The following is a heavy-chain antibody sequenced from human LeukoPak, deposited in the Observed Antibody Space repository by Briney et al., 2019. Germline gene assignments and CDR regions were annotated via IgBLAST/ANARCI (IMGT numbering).Heavy chain of an antibody. D-gene: IGHD2-2*01. CDR1: GYTFTGYY. J-gene: IGHJ4*02. Sequence: ASVKVSCKASGYTFTGYYMHWVRQAPGQGLEWMGWINPNSGGTNYAQKFQGRVTMTRDTSISTAYMALSRLRSDDTAVYYCARAGRYCSSTSCYHFDYWGQGTLVTVSS. V-gene: IGHV1-2*02. CDR2: INPNSGGT. CDR3: ARAGRYCSSTSCYHFDY.